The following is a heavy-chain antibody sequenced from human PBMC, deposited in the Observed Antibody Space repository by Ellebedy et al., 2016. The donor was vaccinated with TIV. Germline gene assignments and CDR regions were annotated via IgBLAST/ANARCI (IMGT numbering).Heavy chain of an antibody. CDR3: ARDVLLRVTKDYDAFDI. J-gene: IGHJ3*02. CDR2: IIPIFGTA. V-gene: IGHV1-69*13. D-gene: IGHD2-21*02. CDR1: GGTFSSYA. Sequence: SVKVSCXASGGTFSSYAISWVRQAPGQGLEWMGGIIPIFGTANYAQKFQGRVTITADESTSTAYMELSSLRSEDTAVYYCARDVLLRVTKDYDAFDIWGQGTMVTVSS.